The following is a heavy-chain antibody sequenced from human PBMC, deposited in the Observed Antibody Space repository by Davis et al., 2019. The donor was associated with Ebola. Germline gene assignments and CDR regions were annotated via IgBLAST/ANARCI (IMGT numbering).Heavy chain of an antibody. CDR3: ARESSGYYYNNYYYGMDV. CDR1: GGSISSTSYY. V-gene: IGHV4-39*01. D-gene: IGHD3-22*01. J-gene: IGHJ6*02. CDR2: IYHSGST. Sequence: MPSETLSLTCSVSGGSISSTSYYWGWIRQPPGKGLEWIATIYHSGSTYYNPSLKSRATISADTSKNQFSLKLSSVTAADTAVYYCARESSGYYYNNYYYGMDVWGQGTSVIVSS.